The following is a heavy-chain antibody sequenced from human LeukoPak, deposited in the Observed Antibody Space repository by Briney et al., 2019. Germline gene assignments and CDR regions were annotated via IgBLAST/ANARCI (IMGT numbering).Heavy chain of an antibody. J-gene: IGHJ4*02. CDR2: ISGTGGTT. CDR3: AKGRGTTVTAAANY. D-gene: IGHD4-17*01. V-gene: IGHV3-23*01. Sequence: GGSLSLSCAASGFTFRNYAMSWVRQAPGKGLEWVSTISGTGGTTYYADSVKGRFTISRDNSKNTLFLQFNSLRADDTAVYYCAKGRGTTVTAAANYWGQGTLVTVSS. CDR1: GFTFRNYA.